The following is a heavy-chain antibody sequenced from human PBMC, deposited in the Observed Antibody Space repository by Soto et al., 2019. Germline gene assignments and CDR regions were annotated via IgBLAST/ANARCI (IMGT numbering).Heavy chain of an antibody. J-gene: IGHJ4*02. CDR3: AKDLYCGGTSCYGGFDS. CDR1: GFTFNTYA. D-gene: IGHD2-2*01. CDR2: IGGSAGGT. V-gene: IGHV3-23*01. Sequence: EVQLLESGGGLVQPGGSLRLSCAASGFTFNTYAMSWVRQAPGKGLEWVSVIGGSAGGTFYAASVRGRFTISRDNSKKTLFLQMDSLRAEDTAVYYCAKDLYCGGTSCYGGFDSWGQGTLVTVSS.